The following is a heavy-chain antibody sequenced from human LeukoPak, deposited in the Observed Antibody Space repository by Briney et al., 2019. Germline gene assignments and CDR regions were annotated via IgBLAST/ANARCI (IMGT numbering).Heavy chain of an antibody. V-gene: IGHV3-33*01. CDR1: GFTFSSHG. CDR2: IWYDGSNK. D-gene: IGHD5-18*01. Sequence: GGSLRLSCAASGFTFSSHGMHWVRQAPGKGLEWVAVIWYDGSNKYYADSVKGRFTISRDNSKNTLYLQMNSLRAEDTAVYYCARGIQLWLLGYYYGMDVWGQGTTVTVSS. J-gene: IGHJ6*02. CDR3: ARGIQLWLLGYYYGMDV.